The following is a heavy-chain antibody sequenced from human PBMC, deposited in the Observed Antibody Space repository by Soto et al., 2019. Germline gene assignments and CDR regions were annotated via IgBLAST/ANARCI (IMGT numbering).Heavy chain of an antibody. V-gene: IGHV3-21*01. CDR3: ARDTLGAAVAGTGFDY. J-gene: IGHJ4*02. Sequence: EVQLVESGGGLVKPGGSLRLSCAASGFTFSSYSMNWVRQAPGKGLEWVSSISSSSSYIYYADSVKGRFTISRDNAKNSLYLQMNSLRAEDTAVYYCARDTLGAAVAGTGFDYWGQGTLVTVSS. D-gene: IGHD6-19*01. CDR2: ISSSSSYI. CDR1: GFTFSSYS.